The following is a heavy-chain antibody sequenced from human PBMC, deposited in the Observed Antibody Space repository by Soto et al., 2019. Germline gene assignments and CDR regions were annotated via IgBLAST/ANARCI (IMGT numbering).Heavy chain of an antibody. CDR3: ARDPSVSYYYDSSGLFFDY. Sequence: SVKVSCKASGGTFSSYAISWVRQAPGQGLEWMGGIIPIFGTANYAQKFQGRVTITADKSTSTAYMELSSLRSEDTAVYYCARDPSVSYYYDSSGLFFDYWGQGTLVTVSS. CDR2: IIPIFGTA. CDR1: GGTFSSYA. V-gene: IGHV1-69*06. J-gene: IGHJ4*02. D-gene: IGHD3-22*01.